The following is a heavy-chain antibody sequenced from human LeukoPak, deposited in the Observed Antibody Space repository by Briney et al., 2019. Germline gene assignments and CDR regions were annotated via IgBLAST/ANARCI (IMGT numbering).Heavy chain of an antibody. CDR3: ARGRVVPAAKNWFDP. CDR2: INPNSGGT. V-gene: IGHV1-2*02. CDR1: GYTFTGYY. J-gene: IGHJ5*02. Sequence: ASVKVSCKASGYTFTGYYMHWVRQAHGQGLEWMGWINPNSGGTNYAQKFQGRVTMTRDTSISTAYMELRRLRSDDTAVYYCARGRVVPAAKNWFDPWGQGTLVTVSS. D-gene: IGHD2-2*01.